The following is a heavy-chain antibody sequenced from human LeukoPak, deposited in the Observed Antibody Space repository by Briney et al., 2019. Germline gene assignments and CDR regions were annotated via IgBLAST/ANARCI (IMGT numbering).Heavy chain of an antibody. CDR1: GFTFSSYD. D-gene: IGHD6-6*01. Sequence: GGSLRLSCAASGFTFSSYDMHWVHQATGKGLEWVSAIGTAGDTYYPGSVKGRFTISRENAKNSLYLQMNSLRAGDTAVYYCARAGQLDGRLFDYWGQGTLVTVSS. V-gene: IGHV3-13*01. J-gene: IGHJ4*02. CDR3: ARAGQLDGRLFDY. CDR2: IGTAGDT.